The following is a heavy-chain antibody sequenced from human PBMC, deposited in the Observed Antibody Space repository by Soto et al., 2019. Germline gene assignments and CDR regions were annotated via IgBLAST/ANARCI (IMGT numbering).Heavy chain of an antibody. CDR3: ARGRIVAPWFHP. V-gene: IGHV1-2*02. CDR2: INPNSGGT. Sequence: GASVKVSCKASGYTFTDYHIHWVRQAPGQGLEWMGWINPNSGGTNYAQNFQGRVTMTWDTSISTAYVELTRLRSDDTAVYYCARGRIVAPWFHPWGLGTLVTVSS. J-gene: IGHJ5*02. D-gene: IGHD5-12*01. CDR1: GYTFTDYH.